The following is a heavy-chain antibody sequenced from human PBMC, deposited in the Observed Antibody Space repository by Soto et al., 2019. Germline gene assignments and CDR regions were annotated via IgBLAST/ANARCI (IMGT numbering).Heavy chain of an antibody. CDR1: SFTLSGHG. J-gene: IGHJ4*02. D-gene: IGHD3-3*01. CDR3: ARGDEARSGSNL. V-gene: IGHV3-30*03. Sequence: QVNLVESGGGVVQPGGSLRLSCTASSFTLSGHGMHWVRQAPGKGLEWMAVISYDGSYSYYGDSVKGRFTITRDISKNTVYLQMKSPRSEDTAVYFCARGDEARSGSNLWGLGTLVTVSS. CDR2: ISYDGSYS.